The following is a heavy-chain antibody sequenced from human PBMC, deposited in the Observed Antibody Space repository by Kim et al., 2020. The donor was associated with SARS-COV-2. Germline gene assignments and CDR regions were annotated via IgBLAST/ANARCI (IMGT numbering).Heavy chain of an antibody. CDR3: ATDMEYSCGS. Sequence: GGSLRLSCRASGFAFNKSWLHWVRQAPGKGLVWVSHISRDGGRTAYADSVKGRFTISRDNGRNTLYLRMDSLRVEDTAIYYCATDMEYSCGSWGQGTLVT. J-gene: IGHJ5*02. CDR1: GFAFNKSW. CDR2: ISRDGGRT. V-gene: IGHV3-74*01. D-gene: IGHD5-18*01.